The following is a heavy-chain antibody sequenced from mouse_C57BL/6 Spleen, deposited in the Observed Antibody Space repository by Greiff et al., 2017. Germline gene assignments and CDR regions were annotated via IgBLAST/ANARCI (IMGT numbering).Heavy chain of an antibody. CDR3: ARVFYSKGMDYAMDY. D-gene: IGHD2-5*01. J-gene: IGHJ4*01. Sequence: VQLQQSGPELVKPGASVKISCKASGYSFTGYYMNWVKQSPEKSLEWIGEINPSTGGTTYNKKFKAKATLTVDKSSSTAYMQLKSLTSEDSAVYYCARVFYSKGMDYAMDYWGQGTSVTVSS. CDR1: GYSFTGYY. V-gene: IGHV1-42*01. CDR2: INPSTGGT.